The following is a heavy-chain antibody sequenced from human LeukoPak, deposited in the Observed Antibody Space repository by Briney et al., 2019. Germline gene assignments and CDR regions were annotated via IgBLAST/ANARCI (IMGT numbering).Heavy chain of an antibody. J-gene: IGHJ3*02. CDR2: INSDGSGT. CDR1: GFTFSSYW. Sequence: GGSLRLSCAASGFTFSSYWMHWVRQPPGKGLVWVSRINSDGSGTSYADSVKGRFTISRDNAKNTLYLQMNSLRAEDTAVYYCAKDLGYSSGWYSANAFDIWGQGTMVTVSS. D-gene: IGHD6-19*01. V-gene: IGHV3-74*01. CDR3: AKDLGYSSGWYSANAFDI.